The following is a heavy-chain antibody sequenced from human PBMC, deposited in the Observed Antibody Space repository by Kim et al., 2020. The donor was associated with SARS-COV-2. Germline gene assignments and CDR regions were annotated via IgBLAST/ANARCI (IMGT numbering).Heavy chain of an antibody. CDR3: AKDGHRYGDYGDSPFDY. CDR2: ISGSGGST. Sequence: GGSLRLSCAASGFTFSSYAMSWVRQAPGKGLEWVSAISGSGGSTYYADSVKGRFTISRDNSKNTLYLQMNSLRAEDTAVYYCAKDGHRYGDYGDSPFDYWGQGTLVTVSS. CDR1: GFTFSSYA. V-gene: IGHV3-23*01. J-gene: IGHJ4*02. D-gene: IGHD4-17*01.